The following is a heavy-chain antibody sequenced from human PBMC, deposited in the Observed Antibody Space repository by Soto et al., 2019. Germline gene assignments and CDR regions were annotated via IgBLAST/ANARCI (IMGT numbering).Heavy chain of an antibody. D-gene: IGHD3-16*01. Sequence: EVQLVESGGGLVQPGGSLRLSCAASGFTVSTKYMSWVRQAPGKGLEWVSVIYSGGSTFYADSVRGRFTISRDNSKNTVNFKMNSLRAEDTAVYYCARDPWAADYWGQGTLVTVSS. V-gene: IGHV3-66*01. CDR3: ARDPWAADY. J-gene: IGHJ4*02. CDR1: GFTVSTKY. CDR2: IYSGGST.